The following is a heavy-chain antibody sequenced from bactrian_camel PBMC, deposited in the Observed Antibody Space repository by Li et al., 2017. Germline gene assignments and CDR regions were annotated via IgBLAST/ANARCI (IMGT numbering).Heavy chain of an antibody. CDR2: IHADGTS. J-gene: IGHJ4*01. Sequence: HVQLVESGGGLVQPGGSLTLSCAVSGYTFNMYTMAWFRQVSGEEREGVASIHADGTSDYADFVKGRFTISRDNAKNMLYLELNSLKPEDTAMYYCAAGPWYTDEYNYWGQGTQVTVS. V-gene: IGHV3S53*01. CDR1: GYTFNMYT. CDR3: AAGPWYTDEYNY. D-gene: IGHD6*01.